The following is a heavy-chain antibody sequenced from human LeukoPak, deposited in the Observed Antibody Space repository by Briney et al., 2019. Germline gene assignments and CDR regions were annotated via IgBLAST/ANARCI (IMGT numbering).Heavy chain of an antibody. J-gene: IGHJ4*02. CDR2: IYYSGST. V-gene: IGHV4-59*01. Sequence: SETLSLTCTVSGDSINNYYWSWFRQPPGKGLEWIGYIYYSGSTNYNPSLKSRVTISVDTSKNQFSLKLSSVTAADTAVYYCARIGHEDYYFDYWGQGTLVTVSS. CDR1: GDSINNYY. CDR3: ARIGHEDYYFDY.